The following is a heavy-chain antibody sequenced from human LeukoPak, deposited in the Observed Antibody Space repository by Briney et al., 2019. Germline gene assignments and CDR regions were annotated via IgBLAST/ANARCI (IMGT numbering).Heavy chain of an antibody. CDR1: GFTLSSFA. D-gene: IGHD7-27*01. Sequence: GGSLRLSCAASGFTLSSFAMSGARQAPGKGLEWVSAISGSGGSTYYTDSVKGRFTISRDNSKNTLYLQMNSLRADDTAVYYCAKDRDLTGDRKPGYFDCWGRGTLVTVSS. V-gene: IGHV3-23*01. J-gene: IGHJ4*02. CDR3: AKDRDLTGDRKPGYFDC. CDR2: ISGSGGST.